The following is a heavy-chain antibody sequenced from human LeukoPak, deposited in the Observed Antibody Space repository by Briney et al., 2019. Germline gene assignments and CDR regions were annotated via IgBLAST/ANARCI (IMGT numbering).Heavy chain of an antibody. V-gene: IGHV3-74*01. CDR1: GFTFSSYW. J-gene: IGHJ4*02. CDR3: ARGGSITAAPDY. CDR2: INSDGRNT. Sequence: GGTLKLSRAASGFTFSSYWMHWVRQAPGKGLVWVSRINSDGRNTSYADSVKGRFTISRDNAKNTLYLQMNSLRAEDTAVYFCARGGSITAAPDYWGQGTLVTVSS. D-gene: IGHD6-25*01.